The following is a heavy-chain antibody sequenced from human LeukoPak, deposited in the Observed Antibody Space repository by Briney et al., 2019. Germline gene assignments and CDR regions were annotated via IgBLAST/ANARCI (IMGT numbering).Heavy chain of an antibody. CDR1: GGTFSSYA. CDR3: ASYDYSMGDWFDP. J-gene: IGHJ5*02. CDR2: TIPIFGTA. V-gene: IGHV1-69*05. D-gene: IGHD4-11*01. Sequence: ASVKVSCKASGGTFSSYAISWVRQAPGQGLEWMGRTIPIFGTANYAQKFQGRVTITTDESTSTAYMELSSLRSEDTAVYYCASYDYSMGDWFDPWGQGTLVTVSS.